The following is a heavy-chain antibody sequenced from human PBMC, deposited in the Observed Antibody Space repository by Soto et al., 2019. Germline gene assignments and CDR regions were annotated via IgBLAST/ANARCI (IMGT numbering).Heavy chain of an antibody. Sequence: EVQLVESGGGLVQPGGSLRLSCAASAFTFSSYSMNWVRQAPGKGLEWVSYISSSSSTIYYADSVKGRFTISRDNAKNSLYLQMNSLRDEDTAVYYCARSYGYYYYYGMDVWGQGTTVTVSS. V-gene: IGHV3-48*02. CDR3: ARSYGYYYYYGMDV. J-gene: IGHJ6*02. CDR1: AFTFSSYS. CDR2: ISSSSSTI. D-gene: IGHD3-16*01.